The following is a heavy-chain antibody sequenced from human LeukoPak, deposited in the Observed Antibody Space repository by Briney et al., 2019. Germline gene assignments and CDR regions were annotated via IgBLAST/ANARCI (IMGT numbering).Heavy chain of an antibody. D-gene: IGHD3-22*01. V-gene: IGHV1-46*01. CDR1: GYTFTIYY. J-gene: IGHJ4*02. CDR3: ARVGYDGSGYYLHDY. CDR2: INPSGGST. Sequence: ASVKVSCKASGYTFTIYYIHWVRQAPGQGLEWMGLINPSGGSTNYAQKFQGRVTMTRDTSTSTVYMELSSLRSEDTAVYYCARVGYDGSGYYLHDYWGQGTLVTVSS.